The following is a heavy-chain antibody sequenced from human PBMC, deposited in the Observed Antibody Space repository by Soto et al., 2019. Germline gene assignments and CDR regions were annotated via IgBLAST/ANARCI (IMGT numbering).Heavy chain of an antibody. CDR1: GFTFSIYA. Sequence: QVQLVESGGGVVQPGRSLRLSCAASGFTFSIYAMHWVRQAPGKGLEWVAVMSNDGSDKDYADSVKGRFTISRDNSKNTLYLQMNSLRAQDTAVYYCARSTTVTTDYGMDVWGQVTTVTVSS. CDR3: ARSTTVTTDYGMDV. V-gene: IGHV3-30-3*01. D-gene: IGHD4-17*01. CDR2: MSNDGSDK. J-gene: IGHJ6*02.